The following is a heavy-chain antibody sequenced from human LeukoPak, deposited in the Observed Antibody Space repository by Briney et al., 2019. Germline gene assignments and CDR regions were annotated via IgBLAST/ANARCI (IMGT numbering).Heavy chain of an antibody. CDR1: GLSFNTYA. V-gene: IGHV3-30*04. CDR2: ISYDGSYT. J-gene: IGHJ6*04. Sequence: GGSLRLSCVDSGLSFNTYAMHWVRQAPGKGLEWVAAISYDGSYTYYRDSVRGRFTISRGNSKNTMYLQMNSLRAEDTAMYYCARALDVWGKGTTVTVSS. CDR3: ARALDV.